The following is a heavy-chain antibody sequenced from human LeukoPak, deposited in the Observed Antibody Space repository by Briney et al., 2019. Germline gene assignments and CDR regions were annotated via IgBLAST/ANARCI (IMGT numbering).Heavy chain of an antibody. CDR2: INPSGGST. D-gene: IGHD6-13*01. CDR3: ARAVAAGRRFDY. Sequence: ASVTVSCTASGYTFTIYYMHWVRQAPGQGLEWMGIINPSGGSTSYAQKSQGRVTMTRDTSTSTVYMELSSLRSEDTAVYYCARAVAAGRRFDYGGQGTLVTVSS. J-gene: IGHJ4*02. V-gene: IGHV1-46*01. CDR1: GYTFTIYY.